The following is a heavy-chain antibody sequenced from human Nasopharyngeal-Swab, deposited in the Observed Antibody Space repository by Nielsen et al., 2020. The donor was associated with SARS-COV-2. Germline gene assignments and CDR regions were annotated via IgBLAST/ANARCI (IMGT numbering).Heavy chain of an antibody. CDR1: GVIFSNYW. Sequence: GESLKISCVASGVIFSNYWMHWVRQAPGKGLVWVSRINEHGSRTDYADSVRGRFTISRDNARNTLYLQMNSLRIEDTAVYYCVKHQGSSSDQWGQGTLVTVSS. V-gene: IGHV3-74*01. J-gene: IGHJ4*02. CDR3: VKHQGSSSDQ. CDR2: INEHGSRT.